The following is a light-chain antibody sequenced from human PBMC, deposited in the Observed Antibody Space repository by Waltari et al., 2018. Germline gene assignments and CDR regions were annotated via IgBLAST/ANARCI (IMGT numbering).Light chain of an antibody. J-gene: IGKJ2*01. V-gene: IGKV3-11*01. CDR3: QQRTNWLYT. CDR2: DAS. Sequence: EIVLTQSPATLSLSPGERATLSCRASQSVSNSLAWYQQKPGQAPRLLISDASNRAPGIPARFSGSGSGTDFTLTISSLEPEDFAVYYCQQRTNWLYTFGQGTKLEIK. CDR1: QSVSNS.